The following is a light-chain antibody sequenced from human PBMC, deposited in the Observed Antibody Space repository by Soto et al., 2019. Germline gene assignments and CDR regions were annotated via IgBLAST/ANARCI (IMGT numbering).Light chain of an antibody. CDR2: DAS. J-gene: IGKJ4*01. CDR3: QQRINWPS. V-gene: IGKV3-11*01. CDR1: QSVSSY. Sequence: ETVLTQSPATLSLSPGERATLSCRASQSVSSYLGWYQQKPGQAPRLLIYDASNRATGIPARFSGSGSGTDFTLTISSLEPEDFAVYFCQQRINWPSFGGGTKVQIK.